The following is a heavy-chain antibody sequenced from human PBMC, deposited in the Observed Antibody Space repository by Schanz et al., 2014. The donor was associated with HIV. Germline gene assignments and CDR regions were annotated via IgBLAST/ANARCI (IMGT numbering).Heavy chain of an antibody. J-gene: IGHJ6*02. V-gene: IGHV1-8*01. CDR1: GYTFDSRD. Sequence: QVQLVQSGAEVKKPGASVKLSCKASGYTFDSRDINWVRQATGQGLEWMGWMNPDSGNTGYAQKFQGRVTMTRNTSKSTAYMELTSLRSEDSAIYYCARGPYGGMDVWGQGTTVTVSS. CDR3: ARGPYGGMDV. CDR2: MNPDSGNT. D-gene: IGHD4-17*01.